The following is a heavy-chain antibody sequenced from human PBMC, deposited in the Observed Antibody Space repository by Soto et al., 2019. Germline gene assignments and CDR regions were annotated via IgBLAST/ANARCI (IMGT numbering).Heavy chain of an antibody. CDR3: ARERGVTGTTESIFEF. D-gene: IGHD1-7*01. CDR2: IIPVFGSA. V-gene: IGHV1-69*01. CDR1: GDSFTNYA. J-gene: IGHJ4*02. Sequence: QVQLVQSGAEVKRSGSSVKASCKISGDSFTNYAISWVRQAPGQGLEWIGGIIPVFGSANYAQKFQGRVTISADASTRTAFIELSSVRVEDTALYFRARERGVTGTTESIFEFWGQVTLFIAAS.